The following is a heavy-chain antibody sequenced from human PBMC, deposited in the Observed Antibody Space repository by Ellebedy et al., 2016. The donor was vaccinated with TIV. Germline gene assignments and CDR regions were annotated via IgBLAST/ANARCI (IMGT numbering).Heavy chain of an antibody. J-gene: IGHJ4*02. D-gene: IGHD2-2*01. CDR1: GFTFSGYW. CDR3: ARAGGRHSTGSGFY. CDR2: IKEDGSEA. Sequence: GESLKISCAASGFTFSGYWMSWVRQAPGKGREWVANIKEDGSEAYYVDSVKDRFTISRDNAKNSLYLQMSNLRAEDTAVFYCARAGGRHSTGSGFYWGQGTRVTVST. V-gene: IGHV3-7*03.